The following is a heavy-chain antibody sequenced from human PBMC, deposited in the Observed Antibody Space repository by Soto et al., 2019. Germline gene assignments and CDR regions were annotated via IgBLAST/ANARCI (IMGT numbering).Heavy chain of an antibody. D-gene: IGHD3-10*01. J-gene: IGHJ4*02. CDR2: ISYDGGLQ. CDR3: VSDRGCGHASVPYS. V-gene: IGHV3-30*03. CDR1: GFTFTSYG. Sequence: QAHLVESGGGVVQPGRSLRLSCAASGFTFTSYGMHWVRQAPGTRLEWVAVISYDGGLQHYADSVKGRFTISRDNSKNIVHRQMNSLGAADTAVYYCVSDRGCGHASVPYSWGQGTLVSVSS.